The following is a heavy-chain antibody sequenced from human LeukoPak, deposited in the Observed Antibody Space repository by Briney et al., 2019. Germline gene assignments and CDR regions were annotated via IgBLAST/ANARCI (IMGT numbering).Heavy chain of an antibody. CDR1: GFTFSSYS. Sequence: PGGSLRLSCAASGFTFSSYSMNWVRQAPGKGLEWVSSISSSSSYIYYADSVKGRFTISRDNAKNSLYPQMNSLRAEDTAVYYCARTADSSSWPVHFDYWGQGTLVTVSS. CDR2: ISSSSSYI. D-gene: IGHD6-13*01. V-gene: IGHV3-21*01. J-gene: IGHJ4*02. CDR3: ARTADSSSWPVHFDY.